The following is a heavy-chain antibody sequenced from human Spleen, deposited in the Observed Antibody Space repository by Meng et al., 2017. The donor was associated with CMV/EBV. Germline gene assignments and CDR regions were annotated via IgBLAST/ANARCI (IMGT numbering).Heavy chain of an antibody. CDR1: GGTFSSYA. V-gene: IGHV1-69*05. Sequence: SVKVSCKASGGTFSSYAISWVRQAPGQGLEWMGGIIPIFGTANYAQKFQGRVTITTDESTSTAYMELSSLRSEDTAVYYCARGGVVGNLGAFHFWGQGTMVTVSS. CDR3: ARGGVVGNLGAFHF. J-gene: IGHJ3*01. D-gene: IGHD1-26*01. CDR2: IIPIFGTA.